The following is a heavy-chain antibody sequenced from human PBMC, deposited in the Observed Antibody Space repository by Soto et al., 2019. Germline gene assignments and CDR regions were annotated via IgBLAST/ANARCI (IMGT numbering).Heavy chain of an antibody. J-gene: IGHJ4*02. D-gene: IGHD3-22*01. CDR1: GDSVSSNSAA. Sequence: PSQTLSLTCAISGDSVSSNSAAWNWIRQSPSRGLEWLGRTYCRSKWYNDYAVSVKSRITINPDTSKNQFSLQLNSVTPEDTAVYYFAREFTYYYDSSGYYYFDYWGQGTLVTVSS. CDR3: AREFTYYYDSSGYYYFDY. CDR2: TYCRSKWYN. V-gene: IGHV6-1*01.